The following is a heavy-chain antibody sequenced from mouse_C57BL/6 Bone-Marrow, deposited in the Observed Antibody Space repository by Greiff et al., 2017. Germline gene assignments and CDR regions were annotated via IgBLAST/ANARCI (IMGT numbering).Heavy chain of an antibody. CDR2: INPNNGGT. V-gene: IGHV1-26*01. CDR1: GYTFTDYY. CDR3: AKNWGFAY. D-gene: IGHD4-1*01. J-gene: IGHJ3*01. Sequence: VQLQQSGPELVKPGASVKISCKASGYTFTDYYMNWVKQSHGKSLEWIGDINPNNGGTSYNQKFKGKATLTVDTSSSTAYMQLSSLTSEDSAVYYCAKNWGFAYWGQGTLVTVSA.